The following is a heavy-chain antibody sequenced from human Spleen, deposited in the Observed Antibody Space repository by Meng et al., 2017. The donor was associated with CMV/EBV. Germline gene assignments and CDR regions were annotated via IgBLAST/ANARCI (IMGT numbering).Heavy chain of an antibody. Sequence: GESLKISCAASAFTFSSYSMNWVRQAPGKGLEWVSSISSGSSYIYYADSVKGRFTISRDNSKNTLYLQMNSLRAEDTAVYYCAKRRWGENGANDYWGQGTLVTVSS. D-gene: IGHD1-26*01. CDR1: AFTFSSYS. CDR3: AKRRWGENGANDY. CDR2: ISSGSSYI. V-gene: IGHV3-21*04. J-gene: IGHJ4*02.